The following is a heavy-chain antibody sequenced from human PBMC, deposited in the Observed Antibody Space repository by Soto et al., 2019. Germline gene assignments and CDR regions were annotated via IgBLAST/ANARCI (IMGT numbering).Heavy chain of an antibody. Sequence: VGSLRLSGVASGFTFSRYAMTWVRQAPGKWVEGVSNISGSGGKTYYEDSVKGRLTISRDNSKNTVYLQMDSLRAEDMAIYYCADGGEVVPVPIALGKPAMGVWGQGRMVTVS. J-gene: IGHJ3*01. V-gene: IGHV3-23*01. CDR2: ISGSGGKT. D-gene: IGHD5-18*01. CDR3: ADGGEVVPVPIALGKPAMGV. CDR1: GFTFSRYA.